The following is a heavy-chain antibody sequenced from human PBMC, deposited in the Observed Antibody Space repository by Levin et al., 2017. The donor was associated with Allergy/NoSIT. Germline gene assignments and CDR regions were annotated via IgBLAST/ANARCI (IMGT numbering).Heavy chain of an antibody. D-gene: IGHD1-26*01. CDR3: ARAGIVRATVNAFDI. CDR2: IGTTGDT. V-gene: IGHV3-13*01. Sequence: GGSLRLSCAASGFTFSRYDMHWVRQPTGKGLEWVSAIGTTGDTYYPDSVKGRFTISRENAKNSLYLQMNSLTAGDTAVYYCARAGIVRATVNAFDIWGQGTKVTVSS. CDR1: GFTFSRYD. J-gene: IGHJ3*02.